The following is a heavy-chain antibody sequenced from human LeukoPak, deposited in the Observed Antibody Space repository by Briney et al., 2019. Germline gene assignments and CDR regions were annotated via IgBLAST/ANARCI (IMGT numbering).Heavy chain of an antibody. J-gene: IGHJ4*02. D-gene: IGHD3-10*01. CDR2: ISGSGGST. CDR3: AKAAYYGSGSHNDY. CDR1: GFTVSSNY. Sequence: GGSLRLSCAASGFTVSSNYMSWVRQAPGKGLEWVSAISGSGGSTYYADSVKGRFTISRDNSKNTLYLQMNSLRAEDTAVYYCAKAAYYGSGSHNDYWGQGTLVTVSS. V-gene: IGHV3-23*01.